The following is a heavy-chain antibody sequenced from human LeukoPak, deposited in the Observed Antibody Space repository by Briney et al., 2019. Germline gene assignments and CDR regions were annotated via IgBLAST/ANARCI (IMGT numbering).Heavy chain of an antibody. CDR3: AKGRDSNRDGYNFSAFRSAMPFPDY. V-gene: IGHV3-74*01. CDR1: GFTFSSYW. CDR2: INSVGRST. Sequence: GWTLRLSCAATGFTFSSYWMHWVRQAPGKGLVWVSRINSVGRSTRYADSVKGRFTISRDNAKNTLYLQMNSLRAEDTALYYCAKGRDSNRDGYNFSAFRSAMPFPDYWGHGTLVTVSS. D-gene: IGHD5-24*01. J-gene: IGHJ4*01.